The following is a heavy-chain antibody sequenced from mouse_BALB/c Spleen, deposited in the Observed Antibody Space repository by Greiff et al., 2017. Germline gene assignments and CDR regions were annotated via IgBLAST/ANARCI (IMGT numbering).Heavy chain of an antibody. Sequence: VQVVESGAELVRPGVSVKISCKGSGYTFTDYAMHWVKQSHAKSLEWIGVISTYYGDASYNQKFKGKATMTVDKSSSTAYMELARLTSEDSAIYYCATVVAPNYAMDYWGQGTSVTVSS. V-gene: IGHV1S137*01. CDR2: ISTYYGDA. CDR3: ATVVAPNYAMDY. CDR1: GYTFTDYA. J-gene: IGHJ4*01. D-gene: IGHD1-1*01.